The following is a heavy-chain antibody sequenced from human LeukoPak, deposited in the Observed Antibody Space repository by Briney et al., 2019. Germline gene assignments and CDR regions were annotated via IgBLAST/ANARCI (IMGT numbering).Heavy chain of an antibody. Sequence: PGGSLRLSCATSGFSFSSYAFYWIRQVPGKGLEWLTLISYDGDDKYYADSVKGRFSISRDNSKSMVFLQMNSLRPEDTAVYFCAVLTTLHIAVRPGDEYMDVWGKGTTVTVSS. D-gene: IGHD3-10*01. CDR3: AVLTTLHIAVRPGDEYMDV. V-gene: IGHV3-30*04. CDR2: ISYDGDDK. J-gene: IGHJ6*03. CDR1: GFSFSSYA.